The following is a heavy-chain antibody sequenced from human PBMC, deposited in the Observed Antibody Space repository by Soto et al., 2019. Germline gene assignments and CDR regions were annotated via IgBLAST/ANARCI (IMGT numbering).Heavy chain of an antibody. J-gene: IGHJ4*02. Sequence: SETLSLTCTVSGGSISSYYWSWIRQPPGKGLEWIGYIYYSGSTNYNPSLKSRVTISVDTSKNQFSLKLSSVTAADTAVYYCARVYGYSYGPPPPYYFDYWGQGTLVTVSS. CDR1: GGSISSYY. CDR2: IYYSGST. D-gene: IGHD5-18*01. V-gene: IGHV4-59*01. CDR3: ARVYGYSYGPPPPYYFDY.